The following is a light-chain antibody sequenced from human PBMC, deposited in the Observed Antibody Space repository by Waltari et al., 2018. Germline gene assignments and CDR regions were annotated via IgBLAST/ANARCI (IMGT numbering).Light chain of an antibody. CDR3: QQRSNWPPYT. V-gene: IGKV3-11*01. CDR1: QSVSSY. J-gene: IGKJ2*01. CDR2: DAS. Sequence: EIVLTQSPATLSLSPGERATLSCRASQSVSSYLAWYQQKPGQAPRLLIDDASNRATGIPARFSGSGSGTDFTLTISSLEPEDFAVYYSQQRSNWPPYTFGQGTKLEIK.